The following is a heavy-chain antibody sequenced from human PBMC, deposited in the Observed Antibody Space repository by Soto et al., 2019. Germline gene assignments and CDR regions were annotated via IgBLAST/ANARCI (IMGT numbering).Heavy chain of an antibody. V-gene: IGHV3-23*01. Sequence: EAQLLESGGGLVQPGGSLRLSCAASGFTFSSYAMSWVRQAPGKGLEWVSAISGSGGSTYYADSVKGRFTISRDNSKNTLYLQMNSLRAEDTAVYYCAKPHYYDSSWFDYWGQGTLVTVSS. CDR1: GFTFSSYA. J-gene: IGHJ4*02. CDR2: ISGSGGST. CDR3: AKPHYYDSSWFDY. D-gene: IGHD3-22*01.